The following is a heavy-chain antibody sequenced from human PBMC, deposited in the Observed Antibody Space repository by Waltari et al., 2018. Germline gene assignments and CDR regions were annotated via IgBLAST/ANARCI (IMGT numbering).Heavy chain of an antibody. V-gene: IGHV3-48*04. CDR3: ARDRIAAAGGYYFDY. CDR2: IYSTGSTI. Sequence: EVQLVESGGGLVQPGGSLRLSCAASGFTFSDFSMNWVRQAPGKGLEWVSYIYSTGSTIYYADSVKGRFTISRDNAKNSLYLQMNSLRAEDTAVYYCARDRIAAAGGYYFDYWGQGTLVTVSS. CDR1: GFTFSDFS. J-gene: IGHJ4*02. D-gene: IGHD6-13*01.